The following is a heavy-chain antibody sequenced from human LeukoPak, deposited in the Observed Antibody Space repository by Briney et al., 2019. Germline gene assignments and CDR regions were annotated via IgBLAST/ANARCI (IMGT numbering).Heavy chain of an antibody. J-gene: IGHJ5*02. CDR2: IIPNFGTA. CDR3: ARDLYDSSGYYSKGFDP. D-gene: IGHD3-22*01. CDR1: GGTFTSYA. Sequence: GASVKVSCKASGGTFTSYAISWVRQAPGQGLEWMGGIIPNFGTANYAQKFQGRVTITTDESTSTAYMELSSLRSEDTAVYYCARDLYDSSGYYSKGFDPWGQGTLVTVSS. V-gene: IGHV1-69*05.